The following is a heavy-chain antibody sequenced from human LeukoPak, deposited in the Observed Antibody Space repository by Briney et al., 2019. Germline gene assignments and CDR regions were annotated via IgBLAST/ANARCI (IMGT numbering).Heavy chain of an antibody. V-gene: IGHV1-69*13. J-gene: IGHJ6*03. D-gene: IGHD6-13*01. CDR3: AKSSTGYSSRRDYYYYYMDV. Sequence: ASVKVSCKASGGTFNNYAISWVRQAPGQGLEWMGGIIPLFGTADYAQKFQGRVTITADESTSTAYMELSSLRSEDTAVYYCAKSSTGYSSRRDYYYYYMDVWGKGTTVTVSS. CDR2: IIPLFGTA. CDR1: GGTFNNYA.